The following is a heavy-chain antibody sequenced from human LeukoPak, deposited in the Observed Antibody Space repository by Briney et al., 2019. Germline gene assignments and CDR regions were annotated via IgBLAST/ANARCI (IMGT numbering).Heavy chain of an antibody. CDR2: IKQDGSEK. CDR1: GFTFSSYW. D-gene: IGHD1-7*01. V-gene: IGHV3-7*01. J-gene: IGHJ4*02. Sequence: GGSLRLSCAASGFTFSSYWMSWVRQAPGKGLEWVANIKQDGSEKYYVDSVKGRFTISRDNAKNSLYLQMNSLRAEDTAVYYCARDNTELPMYFDYWGQGTLVTVSS. CDR3: ARDNTELPMYFDY.